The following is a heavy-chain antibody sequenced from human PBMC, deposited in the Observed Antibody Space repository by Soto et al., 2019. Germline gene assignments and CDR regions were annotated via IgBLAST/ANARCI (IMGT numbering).Heavy chain of an antibody. J-gene: IGHJ4*02. V-gene: IGHV4-4*02. Sequence: SETLSLTCAVSGVSISSGNWWTWVRQSPQRGLEYIGEIFHDGTANYNPSLKSRVTISVDTSKNQFSLKLTSVTAADTAVYYCAKHVMVRGVTYVGTLVYWGQGTLVTVSS. CDR1: GVSISSGNW. D-gene: IGHD3-10*01. CDR2: IFHDGTA. CDR3: AKHVMVRGVTYVGTLVY.